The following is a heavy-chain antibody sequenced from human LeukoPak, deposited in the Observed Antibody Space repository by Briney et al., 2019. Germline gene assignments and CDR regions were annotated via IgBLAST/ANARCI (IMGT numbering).Heavy chain of an antibody. V-gene: IGHV3-74*01. CDR2: ISTDGSST. CDR1: GFTFSSYW. D-gene: IGHD6-6*01. J-gene: IGHJ3*02. Sequence: GGSLRLSCAASGFTFSSYWMHWVRQAPGKGLVWVSRISTDGSSTNSADSVKGRLTISRDNAKNTLYLQMNSLRAEDTAVYYCVREYSSSSGRAFDMWFQGTMVTVSP. CDR3: VREYSSSSGRAFDM.